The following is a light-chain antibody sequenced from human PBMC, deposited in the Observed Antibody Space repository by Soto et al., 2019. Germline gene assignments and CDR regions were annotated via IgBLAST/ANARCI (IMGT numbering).Light chain of an antibody. V-gene: IGKV3D-20*02. Sequence: EIAITPSPATLSVSPVERATLSCRTSQSVSSSFLAWYQHKPGQAPRLLMYDASKRATGIPARFSGSVSGTDFTLTISRLEPEDCAVYDGQQRSNWPRTGGQGTKGDIK. J-gene: IGKJ1*01. CDR2: DAS. CDR1: QSVSSSF. CDR3: QQRSNWPRT.